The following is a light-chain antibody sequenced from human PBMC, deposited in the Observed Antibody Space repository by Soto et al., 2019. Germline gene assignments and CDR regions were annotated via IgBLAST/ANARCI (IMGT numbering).Light chain of an antibody. CDR1: SSDVGGYNY. V-gene: IGLV2-14*01. CDR3: SSYTSSNTLV. CDR2: EVN. J-gene: IGLJ1*01. Sequence: QSALTPPASVSGSTGQSITISCTGTSSDVGGYNYVSWFQQHPGKAPKLLIYEVNNRPSRISNRFSGSKSGNTASLTISGLQAEDEADYYCSSYTSSNTLVFGTGTKVTVL.